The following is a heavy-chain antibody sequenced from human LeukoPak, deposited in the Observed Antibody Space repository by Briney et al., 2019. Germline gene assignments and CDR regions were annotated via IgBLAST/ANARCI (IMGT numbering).Heavy chain of an antibody. CDR1: GGTFISYA. V-gene: IGHV1-69*06. J-gene: IGHJ4*02. CDR3: ARHTRGDYYDSSGYLSFDY. CDR2: TIPIFGTA. D-gene: IGHD3-22*01. Sequence: SVKVSCKASGGTFISYAIRWVRQAPGQGLEWMGGTIPIFGTANYAQKFQGRVTITADKSTSTAYMELSSLRSEDTAVYYCARHTRGDYYDSSGYLSFDYWGQGTLVTVSS.